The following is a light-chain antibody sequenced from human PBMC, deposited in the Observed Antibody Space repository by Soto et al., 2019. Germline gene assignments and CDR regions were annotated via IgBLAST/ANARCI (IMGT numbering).Light chain of an antibody. CDR2: AAS. J-gene: IGKJ2*01. CDR1: QGISSW. V-gene: IGKV1-12*01. CDR3: QQANSFPYT. Sequence: DIQMTQAPSSVSASVGDRVTITCRASQGISSWLAWYQHKPGRAPKLLIYAASSLQSGVPSRFSGSGSGTDFTLTISSLQPEDFATYYCQQANSFPYTFRQGTKVDIK.